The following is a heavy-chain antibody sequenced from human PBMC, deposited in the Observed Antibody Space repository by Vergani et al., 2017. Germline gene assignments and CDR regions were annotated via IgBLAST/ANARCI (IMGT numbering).Heavy chain of an antibody. CDR2: IIPILGIA. CDR1: GGTFSSYT. D-gene: IGHD5-18*01. Sequence: QVQLVQSGAEVKKPGSSVKVSCKASGGTFSSYTISWVRQAPGQGLEWMGRIIPILGIANYAQKFQGRVTITADKSTSTAYMALSSLRSEDTAVYYCARVPRGYSYGGMFDYWGQGTLVTVSS. J-gene: IGHJ4*02. CDR3: ARVPRGYSYGGMFDY. V-gene: IGHV1-69*02.